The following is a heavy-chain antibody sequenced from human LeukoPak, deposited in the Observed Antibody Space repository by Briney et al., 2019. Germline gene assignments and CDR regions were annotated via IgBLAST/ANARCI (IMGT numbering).Heavy chain of an antibody. CDR2: IWYDGSNK. V-gene: IGHV3-33*01. D-gene: IGHD6-6*01. J-gene: IGHJ4*02. CDR1: GFTFSSYG. CDR3: ARERIRASYYFDY. Sequence: PGGSLRLSCAASGFTFSSYGMHWVRQAPGKGREWVAVIWYDGSNKYYADSVKGRFTISRDNSKNTLYLQMNSLRAEDTAVYYCARERIRASYYFDYWGQGTLVTVSS.